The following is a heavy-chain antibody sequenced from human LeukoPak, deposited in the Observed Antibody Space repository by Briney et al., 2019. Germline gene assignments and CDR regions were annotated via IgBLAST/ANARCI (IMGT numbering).Heavy chain of an antibody. D-gene: IGHD3-10*01. Sequence: PGGSLRLSCAASGFTFDDYAMHWVRQAPGKGLEWVSLISGDGGSTYYADSVKGRFTISRDNSKNTLYLQMNSLRAEDTAVYYCAKAQYYYGSGSYYFPPSIDYWGQGTLVTVSS. CDR2: ISGDGGST. J-gene: IGHJ4*02. CDR3: AKAQYYYGSGSYYFPPSIDY. V-gene: IGHV3-43*02. CDR1: GFTFDDYA.